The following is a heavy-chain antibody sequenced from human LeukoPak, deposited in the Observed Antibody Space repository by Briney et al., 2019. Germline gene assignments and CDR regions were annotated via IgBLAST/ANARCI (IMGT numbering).Heavy chain of an antibody. V-gene: IGHV4-34*01. D-gene: IGHD3-22*01. J-gene: IGHJ4*02. Sequence: SETLSLTCAVYGGSFSGYYWSWIRQPPGKGLEWIGEMNHSGSTNYNPSLKSRVTISVDTSKNQFSLKLSSVTAADTAVSYCARGHQNYYPEDYWGQGTLVTVSS. CDR3: ARGHQNYYPEDY. CDR2: MNHSGST. CDR1: GGSFSGYY.